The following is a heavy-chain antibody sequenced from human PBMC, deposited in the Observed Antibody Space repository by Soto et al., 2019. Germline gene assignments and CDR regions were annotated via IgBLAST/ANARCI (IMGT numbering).Heavy chain of an antibody. CDR1: GGTFSSYA. V-gene: IGHV1-69*06. Sequence: RASVKVSCKASGGTFSSYAISWVRQAPGQGLEWMGGIIPIFGTANYAQKFQGRVTITADKSTSTAYMELSSLRSEDTAVYYCASSWGLQYPLDYWGQGTLVTVSS. D-gene: IGHD1-26*01. J-gene: IGHJ4*02. CDR2: IIPIFGTA. CDR3: ASSWGLQYPLDY.